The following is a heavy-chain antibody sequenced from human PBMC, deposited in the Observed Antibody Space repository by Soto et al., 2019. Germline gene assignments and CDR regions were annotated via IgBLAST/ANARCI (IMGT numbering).Heavy chain of an antibody. CDR1: GGTFSSYT. D-gene: IGHD3-10*01. Sequence: QVQLVQSGAEVKKPGSSVKVSCKASGGTFSSYTISWVRQAPGQGLEWMGRIIPILGIANYAQKFQGRVTITADKSTSTAYMELSSLISEDTAVYYCARTGLALYYFDYWGQGALVTVSS. CDR2: IIPILGIA. J-gene: IGHJ4*02. CDR3: ARTGLALYYFDY. V-gene: IGHV1-69*02.